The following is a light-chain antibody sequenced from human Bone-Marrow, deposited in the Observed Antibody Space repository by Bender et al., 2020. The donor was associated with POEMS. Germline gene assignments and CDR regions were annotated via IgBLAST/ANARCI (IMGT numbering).Light chain of an antibody. V-gene: IGLV2-8*01. J-gene: IGLJ3*02. CDR2: EIT. Sequence: QSALTQPASVSGSPGQSVAISCTGTSSDVGGYKYVSWYQHHPGKAPKLIIYEITNRPSGIPDRFSGSKSGNTASLTVSGLQTEDEADYYCGSYAGSHTWLFGGGTKLTVL. CDR1: SSDVGGYKY. CDR3: GSYAGSHTWL.